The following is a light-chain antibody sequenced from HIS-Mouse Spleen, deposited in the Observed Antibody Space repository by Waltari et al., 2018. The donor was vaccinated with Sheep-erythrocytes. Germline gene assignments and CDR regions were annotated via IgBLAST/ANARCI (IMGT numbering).Light chain of an antibody. Sequence: QSALTQPRSVSGSPGQSVTISCTGTSRGVGGYNYVSWYQQHPGKAPQLMIYDVSKRPAGVLDRFSGSKSGNTASLTISGLQAEDEADYSCCSYAGSYNHVFATGTKVTVL. J-gene: IGLJ1*01. CDR2: DVS. CDR3: CSYAGSYNHV. CDR1: SRGVGGYNY. V-gene: IGLV2-11*01.